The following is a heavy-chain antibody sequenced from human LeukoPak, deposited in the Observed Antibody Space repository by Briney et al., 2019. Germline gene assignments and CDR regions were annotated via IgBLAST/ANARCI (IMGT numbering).Heavy chain of an antibody. J-gene: IGHJ4*02. CDR2: IHTSGNT. CDR3: ARLRWFGELSRFDY. V-gene: IGHV4-61*09. D-gene: IGHD3-10*01. CDR1: GGSISSGSYC. Sequence: SETLSLTCTVSGGSISSGSYCWSWIRQPAGKGLEWIGHIHTSGNTNYNSSLKSRVTISVDTSKNQFSLKLSSVTAADTAVYYCARLRWFGELSRFDYWGQGTLVTVSS.